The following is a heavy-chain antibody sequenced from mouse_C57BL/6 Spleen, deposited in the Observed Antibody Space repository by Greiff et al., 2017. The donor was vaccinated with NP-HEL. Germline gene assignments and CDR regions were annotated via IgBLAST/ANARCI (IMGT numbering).Heavy chain of an antibody. CDR1: GYTFTDYY. Sequence: EVQLQQSGPELVKPGASVKISCKASGYTFTDYYMNWVKQSHGKSLEWIGDINPNNGGTSYNQKFKGKATLTVDKSSSTAYMELRSLTSEDSAVYYCANWGAMDYWGQGTSVTVSS. CDR3: ANWGAMDY. J-gene: IGHJ4*01. V-gene: IGHV1-26*01. CDR2: INPNNGGT.